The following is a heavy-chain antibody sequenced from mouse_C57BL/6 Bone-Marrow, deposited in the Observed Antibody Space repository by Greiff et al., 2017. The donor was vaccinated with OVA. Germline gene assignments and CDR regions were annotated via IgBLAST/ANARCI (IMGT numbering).Heavy chain of an antibody. CDR2: IYPRDGST. Sequence: QVQLQQSGPELVKPGASVKLSCKASGYTFTSYDINWVKQRPGQGLEWIGWIYPRDGSTKYNEKFKGKATLTVDTSSSTAYMELHSLTSDDSEVYCCARGIYYYGSSHFDYWGQGTTLTVSS. V-gene: IGHV1-85*01. CDR1: GYTFTSYD. J-gene: IGHJ2*01. D-gene: IGHD1-1*01. CDR3: ARGIYYYGSSHFDY.